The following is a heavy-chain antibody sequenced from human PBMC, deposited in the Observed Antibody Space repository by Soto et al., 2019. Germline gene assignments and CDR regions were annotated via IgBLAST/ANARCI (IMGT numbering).Heavy chain of an antibody. V-gene: IGHV1-8*01. CDR1: GYTFTSYD. CDR3: ARQGSSWLVRARWFDP. CDR2: MNPNSGNT. Sequence: QVQLVQSGAEVKKPGASVKVSCKASGYTFTSYDINWVRQATGQGLEWMGWMNPNSGNTGYAQKFQGRVTMTRNTSISTAYMELSSLRSEDTTVYYSARQGSSWLVRARWFDPWGQGTLVTVSS. J-gene: IGHJ5*02. D-gene: IGHD6-13*01.